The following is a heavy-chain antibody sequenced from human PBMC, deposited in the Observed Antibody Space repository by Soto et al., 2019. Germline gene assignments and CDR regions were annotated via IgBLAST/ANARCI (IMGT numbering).Heavy chain of an antibody. CDR3: ARGGGGGLFEH. D-gene: IGHD2-21*01. CDR2: ISSKSTYR. V-gene: IGHV3-11*06. Sequence: PGGSLRLSCATSGFPFSDYYMSWIRQAPGKGLEWLSHISSKSTYRNYADSVKGCFTISRDNTKSSLFLQMNSLGVEDTAVYYCARGGGGGLFEHWGQGVLVTVSS. CDR1: GFPFSDYY. J-gene: IGHJ4*02.